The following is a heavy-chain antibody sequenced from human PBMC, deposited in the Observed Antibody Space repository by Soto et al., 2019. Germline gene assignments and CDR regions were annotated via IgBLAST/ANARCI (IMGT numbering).Heavy chain of an antibody. J-gene: IGHJ6*02. V-gene: IGHV3-21*01. CDR3: ARDQVGMDV. CDR1: GFTFSSYN. CDR2: IGSSSTYT. Sequence: GGSLRLSCAASGFTFSSYNVNWVRQAPGKGLEWVSSIGSSSTYTYYADSLKGRLIISRDNAKNSVYLQINSLRAEDTAVYYCARDQVGMDVWGQGTPVTVSS.